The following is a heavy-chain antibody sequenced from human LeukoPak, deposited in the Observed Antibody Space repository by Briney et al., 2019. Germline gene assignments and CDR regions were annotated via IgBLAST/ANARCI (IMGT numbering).Heavy chain of an antibody. V-gene: IGHV3-48*04. CDR1: EFTFSSYY. Sequence: PGGSLRLSCAVSEFTFSSYYMNWVRQAPGKGLEWVSYISTASETIYYADSVKGRFTISRDNAKNSLYLQMNSLRAEDTAVYYCASAAAGTVNTDPWGQGTLVTVSS. CDR2: ISTASETI. J-gene: IGHJ5*02. D-gene: IGHD6-13*01. CDR3: ASAAAGTVNTDP.